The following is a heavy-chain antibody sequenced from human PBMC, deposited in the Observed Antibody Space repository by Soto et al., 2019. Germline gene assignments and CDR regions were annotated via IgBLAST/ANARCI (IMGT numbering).Heavy chain of an antibody. CDR2: ISYDGSNK. CDR1: GFTFSSYA. CDR3: ARETYYYYSSGRFDY. Sequence: QVQLVESGGGVVQPGRSLRLSCAASGFTFSSYAMHWVRQAPGKGLEWVAVISYDGSNKYYADSVKGRFTISRDNSKNTLYLQMNSLRAEDTAVYYCARETYYYYSSGRFDYWGQGTLVTVSS. J-gene: IGHJ4*02. D-gene: IGHD3-22*01. V-gene: IGHV3-30-3*01.